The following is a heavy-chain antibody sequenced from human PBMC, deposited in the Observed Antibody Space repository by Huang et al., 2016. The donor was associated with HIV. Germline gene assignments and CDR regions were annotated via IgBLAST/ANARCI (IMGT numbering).Heavy chain of an antibody. J-gene: IGHJ6*03. CDR3: ARRAVAGIYYHYYMDV. CDR2: ISYDGSNK. D-gene: IGHD6-19*01. Sequence: GGGVVQPGRSLRLSCAASGFTFSNYAMHWVRQAPGKGLEWVAVISYDGSNKYYTDSVKGRFTISRDNSKNALYLQMNSLRAEDTAVYYCARRAVAGIYYHYYMDVWGKGTTVTVSS. CDR1: GFTFSNYA. V-gene: IGHV3-30-3*01.